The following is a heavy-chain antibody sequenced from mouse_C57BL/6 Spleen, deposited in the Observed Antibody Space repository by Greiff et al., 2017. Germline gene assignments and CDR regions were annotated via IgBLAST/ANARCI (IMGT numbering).Heavy chain of an antibody. CDR3: TRGEQLRPLYFDY. CDR1: GYTFTDYE. CDR2: IDPETGGT. V-gene: IGHV1-15*01. Sequence: QVQLQQSGAELVRPGASVTLSCKASGYTFTDYEMHWVKQTPVHGLEWIGAIDPETGGTAYNQKFKGKAILTADKSSSTAYMELRSLTSEDSAVYYCTRGEQLRPLYFDYWGLGTTLTVSS. D-gene: IGHD3-2*02. J-gene: IGHJ2*01.